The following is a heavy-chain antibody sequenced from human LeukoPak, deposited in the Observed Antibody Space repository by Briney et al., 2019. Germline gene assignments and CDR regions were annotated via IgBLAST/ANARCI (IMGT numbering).Heavy chain of an antibody. CDR3: ARAGPTSRDGYNFEDY. D-gene: IGHD5-24*01. V-gene: IGHV1-69*04. J-gene: IGHJ4*02. Sequence: ASVKVSCKASGGTFSSYAISWVRQAPGQGLEWMGRIIPILGIANYAQKFQGRVTITADKSTSPAYMELSSLRSEDTAVYYCARAGPTSRDGYNFEDYWGQGTLVTVSS. CDR2: IIPILGIA. CDR1: GGTFSSYA.